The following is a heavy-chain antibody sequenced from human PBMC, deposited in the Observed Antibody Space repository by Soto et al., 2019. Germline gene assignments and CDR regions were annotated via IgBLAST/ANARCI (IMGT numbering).Heavy chain of an antibody. D-gene: IGHD2-2*01. V-gene: IGHV4-39*01. CDR2: MYYSGNT. J-gene: IGHJ5*02. CDR3: ARSYQRRDNWFDP. CDR1: GGFISSSPYY. Sequence: PSETLSLTCSVAGGFISSSPYYWAWIRQPPGKELEWIGSMYYSGNTYYNPSLKSRVTISVDTSKNQFSLKLSSVTAADTAVYYCARSYQRRDNWFDPWGQGTLVTVSS.